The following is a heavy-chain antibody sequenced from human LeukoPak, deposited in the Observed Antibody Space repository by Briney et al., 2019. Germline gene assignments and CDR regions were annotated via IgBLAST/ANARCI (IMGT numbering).Heavy chain of an antibody. Sequence: GGSLRLSCAASGFTFSSYGMHWVRQAPGKGLEWVAVISYDGSNKYYADYVKGRFTISRDNSKNTLYLQMNSLRAEDTAVYYCARDQRLYSYGPYYFDYWGQGTLVTVSS. CDR3: ARDQRLYSYGPYYFDY. D-gene: IGHD5-18*01. V-gene: IGHV3-30*19. J-gene: IGHJ4*02. CDR1: GFTFSSYG. CDR2: ISYDGSNK.